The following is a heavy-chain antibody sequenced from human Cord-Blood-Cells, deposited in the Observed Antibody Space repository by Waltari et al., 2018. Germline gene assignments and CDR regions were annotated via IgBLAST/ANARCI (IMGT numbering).Heavy chain of an antibody. CDR2: ISSSSSYI. CDR3: EWLFDY. J-gene: IGHJ4*02. CDR1: GFTFSSYS. Sequence: EVQLVESGGGLVKPGGSLRLSCAASGFTFSSYSMNWVRQAPGKGLEWVSSISSSSSYIDYADSVKGRFTISRDNSKNSLYLQMNSLRAEDTAGRFLEWLFDYWGQGTLVTVSS. D-gene: IGHD3-3*01. V-gene: IGHV3-21*04.